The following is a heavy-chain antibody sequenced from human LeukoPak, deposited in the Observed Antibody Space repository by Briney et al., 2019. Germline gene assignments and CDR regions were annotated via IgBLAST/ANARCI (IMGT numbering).Heavy chain of an antibody. Sequence: ASVKVSCKTSGYPFSSYYMHWVPHAPGQGLEWMGIFEPISGTKRVAEKFEGRVNMTRDTATRTVYMELSRLRLEDTAMYYCARDKEEVAHYDWFEPWGQGTQVTVSS. CDR2: FEPISGTK. CDR3: ARDKEEVAHYDWFEP. CDR1: GYPFSSYY. J-gene: IGHJ5*02. D-gene: IGHD3-16*01. V-gene: IGHV1-46*01.